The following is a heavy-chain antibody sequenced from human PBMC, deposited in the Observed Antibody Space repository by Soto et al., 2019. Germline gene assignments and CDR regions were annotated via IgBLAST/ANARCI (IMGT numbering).Heavy chain of an antibody. V-gene: IGHV1-46*03. CDR1: GYTFTSYH. CDR2: INPSGGNT. J-gene: IGHJ4*01. D-gene: IGHD6-19*01. Sequence: ASVKVSCKASGYTFTSYHMHWVRQAPGQGLEWMGIINPSGGNTVYAEKFQGRVTMTRDTSSSTVDMELSSLRSEDTAVYYCTKGYASGWYHFDYWGHGTLVTVSS. CDR3: TKGYASGWYHFDY.